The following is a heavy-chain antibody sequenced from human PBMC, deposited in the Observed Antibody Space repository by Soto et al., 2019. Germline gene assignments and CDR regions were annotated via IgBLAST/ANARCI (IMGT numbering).Heavy chain of an antibody. CDR1: GFTFSSYW. CDR2: IRQGGSEK. Sequence: GGSLRLSCAASGFTFSSYWMSWVRQAPGKGLEWVATIRQGGSEKYYVDSVKGRFTISRDNDKNSLYLQMNSLRAEDTDVYDYERGTHSKTGTGNYFDIWGQGTMVTVSS. V-gene: IGHV3-7*04. J-gene: IGHJ3*02. D-gene: IGHD1-1*01. CDR3: ERGTHSKTGTGNYFDI.